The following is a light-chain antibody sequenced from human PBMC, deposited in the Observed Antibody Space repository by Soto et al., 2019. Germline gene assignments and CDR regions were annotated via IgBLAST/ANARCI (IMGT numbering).Light chain of an antibody. J-gene: IGKJ3*01. CDR2: GAS. V-gene: IGKV1-33*01. CDR3: QQYDNRPPFT. CDR1: QDIRTS. Sequence: DIQMTQSPSSLSASVGARVSITCQASQDIRTSLSWFQQKPGREPKLLIYGASNLETGVPSRVRGSGAGRDFTFTISSLQTEDIATYYCQQYDNRPPFTFGPGTKVDIK.